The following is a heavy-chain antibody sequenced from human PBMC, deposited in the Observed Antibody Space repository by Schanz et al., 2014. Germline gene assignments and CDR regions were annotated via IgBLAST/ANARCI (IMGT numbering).Heavy chain of an antibody. CDR1: GFNFHNFA. CDR3: ARVDSSGYFFDN. Sequence: EVQLLESGGGLVQPGGSLRLSCAASGFNFHNFAMTWVRQAPGKGLEWVIVISGSGGSTYYADSVRGRFTMSRDNSKNTVQLKRSRLRVEDTAVYDCARVDSSGYFFDNWGQGTRVTVSS. D-gene: IGHD3-22*01. J-gene: IGHJ4*02. V-gene: IGHV3-23*01. CDR2: ISGSGGST.